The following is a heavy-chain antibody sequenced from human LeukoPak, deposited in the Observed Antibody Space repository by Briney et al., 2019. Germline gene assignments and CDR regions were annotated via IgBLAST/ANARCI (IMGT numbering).Heavy chain of an antibody. CDR3: ARGSSLVEAFDI. CDR1: GGSISSGGYY. V-gene: IGHV4-30-2*01. Sequence: PSETLSLTCTVSGGSISSGGYYWSWIRQPPGKGLEWIGYIYHSGSTYYNPSLKSRVTISVDRSKNQFSLKLSSVTAADTAVYYCARGSSLVEAFDIWGQGTMVTVSS. D-gene: IGHD2-15*01. CDR2: IYHSGST. J-gene: IGHJ3*02.